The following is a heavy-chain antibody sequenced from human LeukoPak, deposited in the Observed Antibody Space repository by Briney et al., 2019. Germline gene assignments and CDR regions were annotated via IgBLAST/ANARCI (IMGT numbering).Heavy chain of an antibody. V-gene: IGHV3-23*01. CDR3: ARGGIAGTIDY. Sequence: GGSLRLSYAASGFTFSGDAMSWVRQAPGKGLEWVSAISRSGRTTYDTDSVKGRFTISRDNPKNTLYLQMNSLRDEDTAVYYCARGGIAGTIDYWGQGTLVTVSS. D-gene: IGHD6-13*01. J-gene: IGHJ4*02. CDR2: ISRSGRTT. CDR1: GFTFSGDA.